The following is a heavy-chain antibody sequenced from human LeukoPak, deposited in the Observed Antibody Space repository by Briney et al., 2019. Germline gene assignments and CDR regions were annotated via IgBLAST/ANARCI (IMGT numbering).Heavy chain of an antibody. Sequence: SETLSLTCIVSGGSITSYYWSWIRQPPGKGLEWIGYMYYSGSANYNPSLKSRVTISVDRSKNQFSLKLSSVTAADTAVYYCARELTGVSRHFDLWGRGTLVTVSS. J-gene: IGHJ2*01. D-gene: IGHD7-27*01. CDR2: MYYSGSA. CDR3: ARELTGVSRHFDL. V-gene: IGHV4-59*12. CDR1: GGSITSYY.